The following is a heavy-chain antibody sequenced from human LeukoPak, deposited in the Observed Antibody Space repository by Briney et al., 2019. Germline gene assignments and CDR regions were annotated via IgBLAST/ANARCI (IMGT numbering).Heavy chain of an antibody. D-gene: IGHD3-22*01. CDR2: INPSDGSA. CDR3: ARDYPSKDSSTYYYLFSKYFDY. J-gene: IGHJ4*02. V-gene: IGHV1-46*01. CDR1: GYTFTTYY. Sequence: ASVKVSCKASGYTFTTYYLHWVRQAPGQGLEWMGIINPSDGSASYAQKFQGRVTMTRDMSTSTVLMELSSLRSDDTAVYYCARDYPSKDSSTYYYLFSKYFDYWGQGTLVTVSS.